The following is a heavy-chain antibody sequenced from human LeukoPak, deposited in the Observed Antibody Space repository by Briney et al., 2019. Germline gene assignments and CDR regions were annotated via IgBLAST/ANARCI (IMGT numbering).Heavy chain of an antibody. CDR3: ARQNYYDSSGYYYSGFDY. V-gene: IGHV3-7*01. Sequence: PGGSLRLSCAASGFTLSSYWMSWVRQAPGKELEWVANIKQDGSEKYYVDSVKGRFTISRDNSKNSLYLQMNSLRAEDTAVYYCARQNYYDSSGYYYSGFDYWGQGTLVTVSS. D-gene: IGHD3-22*01. J-gene: IGHJ4*02. CDR1: GFTLSSYW. CDR2: IKQDGSEK.